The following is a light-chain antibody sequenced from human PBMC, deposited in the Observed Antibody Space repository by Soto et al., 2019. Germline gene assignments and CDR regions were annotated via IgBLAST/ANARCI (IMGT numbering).Light chain of an antibody. CDR2: AAS. CDR1: QSISSY. V-gene: IGKV1-39*01. CDR3: QQSYSTPSIT. J-gene: IGKJ5*01. Sequence: DIQMTQSPPILSASVGDRVTITCRASQSISSYLNWYQQKPGKAPKLLIYAASSLQSGVPSRFSGSGSGTDFTLTISSLQPEDFATYYCQQSYSTPSITFGQGTRLEIK.